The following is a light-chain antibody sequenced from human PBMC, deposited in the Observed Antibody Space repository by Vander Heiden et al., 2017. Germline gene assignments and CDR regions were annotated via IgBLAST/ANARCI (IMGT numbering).Light chain of an antibody. V-gene: IGLV1-44*01. Sequence: QSVLTQPPSASGTPGQRVTISCSGSSSNIGSNTVNWYQQLPGTAPKLRSYSNNQRPSGVPDRFSGSKSGTSASLAISGLQSEDEAEYYGAAWDDSLNGWVCGGGTKLTV. J-gene: IGLJ3*02. CDR1: SSNIGSNT. CDR3: AAWDDSLNGWV. CDR2: SNN.